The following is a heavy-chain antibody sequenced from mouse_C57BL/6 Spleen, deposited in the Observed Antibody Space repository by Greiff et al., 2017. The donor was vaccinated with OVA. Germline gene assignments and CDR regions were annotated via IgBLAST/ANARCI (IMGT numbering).Heavy chain of an antibody. CDR2: IYPGDGDT. CDR1: GYAFSSSW. V-gene: IGHV1-82*01. J-gene: IGHJ2*01. CDR3: ARSPVTHYYYGSTHFDY. D-gene: IGHD1-1*01. Sequence: QVQLQQSGPELVKPGASVKISCKASGYAFSSSWMNWVKQRPGKGLEWIGRIYPGDGDTNYNGKFKGKATLTADKSSSTAYMQLSSLTSEDSAVYFCARSPVTHYYYGSTHFDYWGQGTTLTVSS.